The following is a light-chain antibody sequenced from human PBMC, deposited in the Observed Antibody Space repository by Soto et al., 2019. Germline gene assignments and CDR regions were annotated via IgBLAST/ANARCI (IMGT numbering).Light chain of an antibody. CDR3: QQYKT. J-gene: IGKJ1*01. CDR2: DAS. CDR1: QSVSSY. Sequence: EIVLTQSPATLSFSPWEISPLSCRASQSVSSYLAWYQQKPGQAPRLLIYDASNRATGIPARFSGSGSGTDFTLTISSLEPEDFAVYYCQQYKTFGQGTKVDIK. V-gene: IGKV3-11*01.